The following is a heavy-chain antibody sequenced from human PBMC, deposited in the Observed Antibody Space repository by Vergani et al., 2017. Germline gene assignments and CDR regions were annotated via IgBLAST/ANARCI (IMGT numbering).Heavy chain of an antibody. CDR1: GYTFTSYD. V-gene: IGHV1-8*01. CDR2: MNPNSGNT. J-gene: IGHJ5*02. Sequence: QVQLVQSGAEVKKPGASVKVSCKASGYTFTSYDINWVRQATGQGLEWMGWMNPNSGNTGYAQKFQGRVTMTRNTSISTAYMELSSLRSEDTAVYYCARGRVYDFWSGYLDNWFDPWGQGTLVTVSS. CDR3: ARGRVYDFWSGYLDNWFDP. D-gene: IGHD3-3*01.